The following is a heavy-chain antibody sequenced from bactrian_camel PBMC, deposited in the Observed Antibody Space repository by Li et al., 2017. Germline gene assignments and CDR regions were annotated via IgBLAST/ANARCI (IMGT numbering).Heavy chain of an antibody. D-gene: IGHD1*01. Sequence: DVQLVESGGGSVQAGMSLRLSCAVSGDTYRRSCVGWFRQFPGREREGVAAIVTGRGTTWYAGSVKGQFTISRDNAKNTVYLQMNSLKPEDTGAYYRGADWNGATHACPLFNYWGQGTQVTVS. V-gene: IGHV3S40*01. CDR1: GDTYRRSC. CDR2: IVTGRGTT. J-gene: IGHJ4*01. CDR3: GADWNGATHACPLFNY.